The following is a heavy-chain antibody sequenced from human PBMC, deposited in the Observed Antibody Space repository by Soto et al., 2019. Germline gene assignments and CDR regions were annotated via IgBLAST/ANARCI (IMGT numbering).Heavy chain of an antibody. J-gene: IGHJ4*02. V-gene: IGHV4-59*01. CDR3: TRVGGYYGDYPNFNX. Sequence: TCTVYGVSIRSYYWSWIRQPPGEGLEWIGNIYYSGRTNYNPSRKSRVTMSVDMSKNQVSLKLSSVTAAETAVYYCTRVGGYYGDYPNFNXWGQVALVTVSX. CDR2: IYYSGRT. D-gene: IGHD4-17*01. CDR1: GVSIRSYY.